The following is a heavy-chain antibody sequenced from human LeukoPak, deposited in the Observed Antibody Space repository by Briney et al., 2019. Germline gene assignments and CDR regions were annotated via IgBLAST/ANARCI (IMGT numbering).Heavy chain of an antibody. Sequence: PSETLSLTCAVSGEPFSGYYWGWIRQPPGKGLELIGEINRHGNTDYNPSLKSRVSMSIDTSKNQFSLKLISVTAADTAVYYCARLVPERFFQLNPEGYYDYWGQGTLVTVSS. CDR1: GEPFSGYY. V-gene: IGHV4-34*01. J-gene: IGHJ4*02. CDR3: ARLVPERFFQLNPEGYYDY. CDR2: INRHGNT. D-gene: IGHD3-3*01.